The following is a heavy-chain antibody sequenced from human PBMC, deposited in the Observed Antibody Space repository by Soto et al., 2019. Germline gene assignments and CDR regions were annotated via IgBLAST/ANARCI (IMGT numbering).Heavy chain of an antibody. J-gene: IGHJ4*02. D-gene: IGHD6-19*01. CDR3: ARDPSLAVVLQTHFDY. Sequence: EVQLVESGGGLVQPGGSLRLSCAASGFTFDSYSMNWVRQAPGKGLEWVSYISSSSSTIYYTDSVKGRFTISRDNAKNSLYLQMNSLRDEDTAVYYCARDPSLAVVLQTHFDYWGQGTLVTVSS. V-gene: IGHV3-48*02. CDR1: GFTFDSYS. CDR2: ISSSSSTI.